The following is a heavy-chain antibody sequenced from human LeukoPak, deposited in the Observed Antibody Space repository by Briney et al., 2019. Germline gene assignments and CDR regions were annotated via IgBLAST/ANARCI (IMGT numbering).Heavy chain of an antibody. CDR1: GFTFSSYA. Sequence: PGGSLRLSCAASGFTFSSYAMSWVRQAPGKGLEWVSDINGSGGSTYYADSVKGRFTISRDNSKNTLYLQMNSLRAEDTAVYSCAKGYYGSGSYGWFDYRGQGTLVTVSS. D-gene: IGHD3-10*01. CDR3: AKGYYGSGSYGWFDY. J-gene: IGHJ4*02. V-gene: IGHV3-23*01. CDR2: INGSGGST.